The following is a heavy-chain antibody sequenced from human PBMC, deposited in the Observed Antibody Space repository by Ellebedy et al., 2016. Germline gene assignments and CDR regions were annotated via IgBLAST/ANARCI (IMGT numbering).Heavy chain of an antibody. J-gene: IGHJ5*02. Sequence: GESLKISXAASGFTFSSYAMHWVRQAPGKGLEWVAVISYDGSNKYYADSVKGRFTISRDNSKNTLYLQMNSLRAEDTAVYYCAKEPSYCGGDCYSEGWFDPWGQGTLVTVSS. CDR2: ISYDGSNK. V-gene: IGHV3-30-3*01. D-gene: IGHD2-21*02. CDR1: GFTFSSYA. CDR3: AKEPSYCGGDCYSEGWFDP.